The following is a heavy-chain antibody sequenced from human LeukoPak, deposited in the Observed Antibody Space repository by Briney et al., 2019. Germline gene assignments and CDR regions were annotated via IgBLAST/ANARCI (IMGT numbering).Heavy chain of an antibody. Sequence: SQTLPLTCTVSGGSISSGSYYWSWTRQPAGKGLEWIGRVYSSGSPNYNPSLKSRVTISVDTSKNQFSLRLSSVTAADTAVYFCARHPLIYYGMDVWGQGTTVTVSS. J-gene: IGHJ6*02. V-gene: IGHV4-61*02. CDR2: VYSSGSP. CDR3: ARHPLIYYGMDV. D-gene: IGHD3/OR15-3a*01. CDR1: GGSISSGSYY.